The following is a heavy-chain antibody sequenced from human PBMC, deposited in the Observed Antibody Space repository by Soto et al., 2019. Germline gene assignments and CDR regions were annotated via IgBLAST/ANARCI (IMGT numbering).Heavy chain of an antibody. J-gene: IGHJ4*02. Sequence: VQLVESGGGLVQPGGSLRLSCAASGFAFGSYWMHWVRQAPGKGLVWVSRISQDGAIATQADSVKGRFTIAQYNAKHTLLLQMISLRADDPAFYYCLRDQRHWNEFADQWGQGTLVTVSS. CDR2: ISQDGAIA. V-gene: IGHV3-74*01. CDR1: GFAFGSYW. D-gene: IGHD1-1*01. CDR3: LRDQRHWNEFADQ.